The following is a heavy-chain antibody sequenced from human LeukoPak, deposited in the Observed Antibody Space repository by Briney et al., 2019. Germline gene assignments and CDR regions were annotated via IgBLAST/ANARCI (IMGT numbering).Heavy chain of an antibody. CDR3: ARVLALTLYYFDY. CDR1: GASIRSSSYY. V-gene: IGHV4-39*07. D-gene: IGHD2-8*02. CDR2: INHSGST. Sequence: SETLSLTCTVSGASIRSSSYYWSWIRQPPGKGLEWIGEINHSGSTNYNPSLKSRVTISVDTSKNQFSLKLSSVTAADTAVYYCARVLALTLYYFDYWGQGTLVTVSS. J-gene: IGHJ4*02.